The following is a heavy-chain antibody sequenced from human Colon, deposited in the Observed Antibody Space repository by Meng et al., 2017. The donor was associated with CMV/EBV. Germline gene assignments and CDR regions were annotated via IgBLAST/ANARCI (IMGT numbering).Heavy chain of an antibody. CDR1: GFTFSSYG. CDR2: IRYDGSNK. CDR3: ARDRNWIFDY. J-gene: IGHJ4*02. V-gene: IGHV3-30*02. Sequence: GGSLRLSCAASGFTFSSYGMHWVRQAPGKGLEWVAFIRYDGSNKYYADSVKGRFTISRDNSKNTLYLQMNSLRAEDTAVYYCARDRNWIFDYWGRGTLVTVSS. D-gene: IGHD1-1*01.